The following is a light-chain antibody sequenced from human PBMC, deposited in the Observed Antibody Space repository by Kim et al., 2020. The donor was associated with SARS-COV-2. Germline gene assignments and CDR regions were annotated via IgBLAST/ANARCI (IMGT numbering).Light chain of an antibody. CDR2: QDS. J-gene: IGLJ3*02. V-gene: IGLV3-1*01. CDR3: QAWDSSTWV. Sequence: SGAPGQTASITCFGDKLGDKYACWYQQKPGQSPVLVIYQDSKRPSGIPERFSGSNSGNTATLTISGTQAMDEADYYCQAWDSSTWVFGGGTQLTVL. CDR1: KLGDKY.